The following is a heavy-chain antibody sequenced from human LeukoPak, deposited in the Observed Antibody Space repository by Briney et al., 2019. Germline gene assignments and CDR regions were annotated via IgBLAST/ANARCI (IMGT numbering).Heavy chain of an antibody. CDR2: ISAYNGNT. D-gene: IGHD6-13*01. CDR3: ARDSGSSWPPKTNWFDP. J-gene: IGHJ5*02. V-gene: IGHV1-18*01. Sequence: GASVKVSCKASGYTFTSYGISWVRQAPGQGLEWMGWISAYNGNTNYAQKFQGRVTITADESTSTAYMELSSLRSEDTAVYYCARDSGSSWPPKTNWFDPWGQGTLVTVSS. CDR1: GYTFTSYG.